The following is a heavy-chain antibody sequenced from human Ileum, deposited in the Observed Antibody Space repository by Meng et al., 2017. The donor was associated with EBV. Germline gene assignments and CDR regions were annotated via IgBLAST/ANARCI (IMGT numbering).Heavy chain of an antibody. CDR2: INTHTGNP. CDR1: GYTFINYA. D-gene: IGHD3-22*01. Sequence: QVQLVQSGSELKKPGXSVKVFCXASGYTFINYAINWVRQAPGQGLEWMGWINTHTGNPTYGQGFTGRFVLSSDTSVSTANLQISSLKAEDTAVYYCARGGPYPDSSGFHWYFDLWGRGTLVTVPQ. J-gene: IGHJ2*01. CDR3: ARGGPYPDSSGFHWYFDL. V-gene: IGHV7-4-1*02.